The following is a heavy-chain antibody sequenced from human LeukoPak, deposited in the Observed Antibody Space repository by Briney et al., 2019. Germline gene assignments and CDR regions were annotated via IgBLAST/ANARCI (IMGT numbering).Heavy chain of an antibody. J-gene: IGHJ4*02. D-gene: IGHD3-16*01. CDR3: AREGLGELTLDY. V-gene: IGHV1-18*01. Sequence: ASVKVSRKASGGTFSSYAISWVRQAPGQGLEWMGWISTYNGDTNYAQKLQGRVTMTTDTSTNTAYMELRSLRSDDTAVYYCAREGLGELTLDYWGQGTLVTVSS. CDR2: ISTYNGDT. CDR1: GGTFSSYA.